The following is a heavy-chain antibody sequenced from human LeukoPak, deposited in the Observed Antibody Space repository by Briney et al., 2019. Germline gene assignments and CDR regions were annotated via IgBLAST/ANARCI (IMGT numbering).Heavy chain of an antibody. J-gene: IGHJ4*02. CDR3: AKDRDMTTVTPLWY. Sequence: GGSLRLSCAASGFTFSSYEMNWVRQAPGKGLEWVSYISSSGSTIYYADSVKGRFTISRDNSKNTLYLQMNSLRAEDTAVYYCAKDRDMTTVTPLWYWGQGTLVTVSS. V-gene: IGHV3-48*03. CDR1: GFTFSSYE. CDR2: ISSSGSTI. D-gene: IGHD4-17*01.